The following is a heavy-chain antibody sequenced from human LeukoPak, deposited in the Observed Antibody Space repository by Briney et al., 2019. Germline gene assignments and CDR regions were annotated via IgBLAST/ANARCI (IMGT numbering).Heavy chain of an antibody. CDR1: GYTFTGYY. J-gene: IGHJ4*02. V-gene: IGHV1-2*04. Sequence: ASVKVSCKASGYTFTGYYMHWVRQAPGQGLEWMGWINPNSGGTNYAQKFQGWVTMTRDTSISTAYMELSRLRSDDTAVYYCARDSAIAAAGGDFDYWGQGTLVTVSS. CDR2: INPNSGGT. D-gene: IGHD6-13*01. CDR3: ARDSAIAAAGGDFDY.